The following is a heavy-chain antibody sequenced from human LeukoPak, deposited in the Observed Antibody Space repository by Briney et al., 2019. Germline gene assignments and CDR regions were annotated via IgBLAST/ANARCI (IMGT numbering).Heavy chain of an antibody. V-gene: IGHV3-74*01. CDR3: ARVSSSMGGAADY. CDR2: INSDGGTT. CDR1: GITFSNYW. J-gene: IGHJ4*02. Sequence: GGSLRLSCTASGITFSNYWMNWVRQAPGKGLVWVSGINSDGGTTTYADSVKGRFTISRDNAKNSLYLQMNSLRAEDTALYYCARVSSSMGGAADYWGQGTLVTVSS. D-gene: IGHD6-6*01.